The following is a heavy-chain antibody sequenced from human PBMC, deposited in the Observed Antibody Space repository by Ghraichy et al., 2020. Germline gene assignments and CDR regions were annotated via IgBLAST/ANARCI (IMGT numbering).Heavy chain of an antibody. CDR1: GGSFSDFF. J-gene: IGHJ3*02. V-gene: IGHV4-34*01. D-gene: IGHD5-18*01. Sequence: SQTLSLTCAVYGGSFSDFFWSWIRQPPGKGLEWIGEINPTGTTNNNPSLKSRLTLLVDPSKNQFSLQLKSVTAADTAVYYCARRRQTWSAAEGDAFDIWGHGTMVTVSS. CDR2: INPTGTT. CDR3: ARRRQTWSAAEGDAFDI.